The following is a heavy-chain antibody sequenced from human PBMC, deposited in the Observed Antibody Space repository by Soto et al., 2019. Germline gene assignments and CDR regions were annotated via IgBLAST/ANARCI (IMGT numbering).Heavy chain of an antibody. V-gene: IGHV3-74*01. CDR2: ISGDGSST. Sequence: EVQLVDSGGGLVQPGGSLRLSCAASEFTFRSYWMHWVRQSPGKGLVWVSRISGDGSSTTYADPVRGRFTISRDNAKNTVYLQMDSLRAEDTAVYYCARSLPGTYGAFDLWGQGTMVTVSS. CDR3: ARSLPGTYGAFDL. J-gene: IGHJ3*01. CDR1: EFTFRSYW. D-gene: IGHD1-7*01.